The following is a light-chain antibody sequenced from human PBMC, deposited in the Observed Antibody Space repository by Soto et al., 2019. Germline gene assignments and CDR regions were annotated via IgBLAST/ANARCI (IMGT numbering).Light chain of an antibody. CDR2: GAS. CDR3: QQYGSSGT. CDR1: QSVDRF. V-gene: IGKV3-20*01. Sequence: ETILTQSPASLSLSPGERATLSCRASQSVDRFLAWYQQKPGEAPRLLIYGASNRASGIPERFSGSGSGTDFTLIISRLEPEDFAVYCCQQYGSSGTFGQGTKVDIK. J-gene: IGKJ1*01.